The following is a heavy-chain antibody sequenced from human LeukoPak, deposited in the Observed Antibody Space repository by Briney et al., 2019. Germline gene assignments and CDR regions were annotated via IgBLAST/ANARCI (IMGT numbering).Heavy chain of an antibody. CDR3: AKVDYGDYASFDY. CDR1: GFTFSSYA. CDR2: ISGSGGST. J-gene: IGHJ4*02. Sequence: PGGSLRLSCAASGFTFSSYAMSWVRQAPGKGLEWVSAISGSGGSTYYADSVKGRFTISRDNFKNTLYLQMNSLRAEDTAVYYCAKVDYGDYASFDYWGQGTLVTVSS. V-gene: IGHV3-23*01. D-gene: IGHD4-17*01.